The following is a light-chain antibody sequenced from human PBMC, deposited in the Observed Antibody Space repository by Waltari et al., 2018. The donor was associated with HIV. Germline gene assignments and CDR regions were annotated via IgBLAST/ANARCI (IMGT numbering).Light chain of an antibody. Sequence: RAQPPSASGSLGQSVTISCTGSSSAIGAYDLVSWFQQHPRSAPKLLLYEVTRRPSTVSDRFSGSRSGSTAFLTVAGLQPDDEATYFCSSYGDSLRVLFGGGTNVTVL. CDR2: EVT. CDR3: SSYGDSLRVL. CDR1: SSAIGAYDL. J-gene: IGLJ3*02. V-gene: IGLV2-8*01.